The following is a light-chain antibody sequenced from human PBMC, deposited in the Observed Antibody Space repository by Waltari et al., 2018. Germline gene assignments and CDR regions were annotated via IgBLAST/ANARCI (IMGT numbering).Light chain of an antibody. CDR3: KQYYDWPPYT. V-gene: IGKV3-15*01. Sequence: EIVMTQSPATLSVSPGERVTLSCRASQSVSRNLAWYQQQRPGQAPRLLIHGASTRATGIPVRFSGSGSGTEFTLTISSLQSEDYAVYYCKQYYDWPPYTFGQGTKVEIK. CDR2: GAS. J-gene: IGKJ2*01. CDR1: QSVSRN.